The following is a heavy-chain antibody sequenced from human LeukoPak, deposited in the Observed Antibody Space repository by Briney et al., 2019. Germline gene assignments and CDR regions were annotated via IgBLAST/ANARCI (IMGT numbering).Heavy chain of an antibody. D-gene: IGHD2-15*01. V-gene: IGHV4-59*08. CDR3: AGHPPYCSGGNCYFSNYMDV. CDR1: GDSMSSFY. Sequence: SETLSLTCTVSGDSMSSFYWSWLRHPPGEGREWIGYFYYMVSTKYNTSLKRRVTMSVDPCKNQSSLHLGSLTAADTAVYYCAGHPPYCSGGNCYFSNYMDVWGTGTTVIVSS. J-gene: IGHJ6*03. CDR2: FYYMVST.